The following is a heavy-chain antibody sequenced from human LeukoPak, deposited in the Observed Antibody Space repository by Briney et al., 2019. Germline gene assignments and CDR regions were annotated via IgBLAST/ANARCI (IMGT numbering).Heavy chain of an antibody. CDR2: IKQDGSEK. CDR1: GFTFSSYW. J-gene: IGHJ4*02. D-gene: IGHD3-22*01. CDR3: AREAFSYYDSSGYLDY. Sequence: GGSLRLSCAASGFTFSSYWMSWVRQAPGKGLEWVANIKQDGSEKYYVDSVKGRFTISRDNAKNSLYLQMNSLRAEDTAVYYCAREAFSYYDSSGYLDYWGQGTLVTVSS. V-gene: IGHV3-7*01.